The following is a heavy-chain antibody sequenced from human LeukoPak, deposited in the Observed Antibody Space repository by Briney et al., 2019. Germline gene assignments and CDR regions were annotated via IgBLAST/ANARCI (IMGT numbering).Heavy chain of an antibody. D-gene: IGHD1-26*01. CDR3: ARDNSGSYIDY. CDR2: IYYTGST. J-gene: IGHJ4*02. Sequence: PSETLSLTCTVSGGSIGTYYWTWILQPPGKGLEWIGYIYYTGSTNYNPSLKSRVTISVDTSKNQFSLKLSSVTAADTAVYYCARDNSGSYIDYWGQGTLVTVSS. CDR1: GGSIGTYY. V-gene: IGHV4-59*01.